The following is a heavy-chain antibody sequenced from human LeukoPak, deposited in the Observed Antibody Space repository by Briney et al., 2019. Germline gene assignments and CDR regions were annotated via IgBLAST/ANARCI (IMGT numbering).Heavy chain of an antibody. J-gene: IGHJ4*02. CDR1: GFTVSSNY. CDR2: ISGSGGST. V-gene: IGHV3-23*01. Sequence: GGSLRLSCAASGFTVSSNYMSWVRQAPGKGLEWVSAISGSGGSTYYADSVKGRFTISRDNSKNTLYLQMNSLRAEDTAVYYCAKDPLSSASGWSNYWGQGTLVTVSS. CDR3: AKDPLSSASGWSNY. D-gene: IGHD6-19*01.